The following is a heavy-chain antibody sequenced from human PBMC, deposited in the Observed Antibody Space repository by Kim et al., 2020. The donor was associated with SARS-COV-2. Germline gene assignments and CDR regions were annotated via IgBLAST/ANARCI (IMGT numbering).Heavy chain of an antibody. V-gene: IGHV4-59*01. CDR3: ARGREQQLVMYYYYYGMDV. J-gene: IGHJ6*02. D-gene: IGHD6-13*01. Sequence: SETLSLTCTVSGGSISSYYWSWIRQPPGKGLEWIGYIYYSGSTNYNPSLKSRVTISVDTSKNQFSLKLSSVTAADTAVYYCARGREQQLVMYYYYYGMDVWGQGTTVTVSS. CDR1: GGSISSYY. CDR2: IYYSGST.